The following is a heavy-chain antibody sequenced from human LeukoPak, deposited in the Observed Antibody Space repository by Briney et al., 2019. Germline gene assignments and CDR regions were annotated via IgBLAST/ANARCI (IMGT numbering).Heavy chain of an antibody. Sequence: GASVKVSCKASGYTFTSYAMHWVRQAPGQRLEWMGWISAYNGNTNYAQKLQGRVTMTTDTSTSTAYMELRSLRSDDTAVYYCARDNREAARSFDYWGQGTLVTVSS. CDR1: GYTFTSYA. V-gene: IGHV1-18*01. CDR2: ISAYNGNT. J-gene: IGHJ4*02. D-gene: IGHD6-6*01. CDR3: ARDNREAARSFDY.